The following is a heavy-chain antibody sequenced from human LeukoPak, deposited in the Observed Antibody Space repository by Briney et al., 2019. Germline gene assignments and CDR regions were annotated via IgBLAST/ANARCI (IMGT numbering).Heavy chain of an antibody. CDR3: ARDPGEQWLTGDY. D-gene: IGHD6-19*01. J-gene: IGHJ4*02. Sequence: GGSLRLSCAASGFTVSSNYMSWVRQAPGKGLEWVSVIYSGGSTYYADSVKGRFTISRDNPKNTLYLQMNSLRAEDTAVYYCARDPGEQWLTGDYWGQGTLVTVSS. CDR1: GFTVSSNY. CDR2: IYSGGST. V-gene: IGHV3-66*01.